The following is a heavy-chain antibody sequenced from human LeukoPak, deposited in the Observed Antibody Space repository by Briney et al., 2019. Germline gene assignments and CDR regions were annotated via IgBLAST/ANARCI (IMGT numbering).Heavy chain of an antibody. V-gene: IGHV4-30-2*01. CDR2: IYHNGST. Sequence: SSETLSLTCAVSGGSTSSGSHSWSWIRQPPGKGLECIGFIYHNGSTYHNPSLKSRVTISVDRSKNQFSLRLSSVTAADTAVYYCSRLIVVIQKKNDYPYYYGMDVLGKGTTVSVSS. D-gene: IGHD2-2*01. J-gene: IGHJ6*04. CDR3: SRLIVVIQKKNDYPYYYGMDV. CDR1: GGSTSSGSHS.